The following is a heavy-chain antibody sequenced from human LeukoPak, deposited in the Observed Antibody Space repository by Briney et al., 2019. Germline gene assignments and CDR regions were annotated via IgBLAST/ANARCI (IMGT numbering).Heavy chain of an antibody. CDR2: IIPIFGTA. Sequence: SVKVSCKASGYTFTSYGISWVRQAPGQGLEWMGGIIPIFGTANYAQKFQGRVTITADESTSTAYMELSSLRSEDTAVYYCARDRNGITMVRASVHYYYYMDVWGKGTTVTISS. CDR1: GYTFTSYG. V-gene: IGHV1-69*13. D-gene: IGHD3-10*01. J-gene: IGHJ6*03. CDR3: ARDRNGITMVRASVHYYYYMDV.